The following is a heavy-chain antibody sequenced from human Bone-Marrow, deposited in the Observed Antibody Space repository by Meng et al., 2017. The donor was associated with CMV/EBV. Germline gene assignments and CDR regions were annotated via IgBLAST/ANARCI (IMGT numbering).Heavy chain of an antibody. CDR2: INPNSGGT. CDR3: ARSEGYYYYGMDV. J-gene: IGHJ6*02. V-gene: IGHV1-2*02. CDR1: GYTFTGYY. Sequence: ASVKVSCKASGYTFTGYYMHWVRQAPGQGPEWMGWINPNSGGTNYAQKCQGRVTMTRDTSISTAYMELSRLRSDDTAVYYCARSEGYYYYGMDVWGQGTTVTVSS.